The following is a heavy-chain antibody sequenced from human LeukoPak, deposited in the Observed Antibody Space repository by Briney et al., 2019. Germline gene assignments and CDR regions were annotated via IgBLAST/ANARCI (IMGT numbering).Heavy chain of an antibody. CDR3: ANLDLTAYYYYMDV. V-gene: IGHV4-59*01. D-gene: IGHD3/OR15-3a*01. J-gene: IGHJ6*03. Sequence: SETLSLTCTVSGGSISSYYWSWIRQPPGKGLEWIGYIYYSGSTNYNPSLKSRVTISVDTSKNQFSLKLSSVTAADTAVYYCANLDLTAYYYYMDVWGKGTTVTVSS. CDR2: IYYSGST. CDR1: GGSISSYY.